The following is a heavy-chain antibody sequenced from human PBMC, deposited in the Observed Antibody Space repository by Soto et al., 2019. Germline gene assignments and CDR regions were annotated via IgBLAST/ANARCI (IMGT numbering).Heavy chain of an antibody. J-gene: IGHJ4*02. V-gene: IGHV1-69*12. CDR2: IIPIFGTA. CDR1: GGTFSSYA. Sequence: QVQLVQSGAEVKKPGSSVKVSCKASGGTFSSYAISWVRQAPGQGLEWMGGIIPIFGTANYAQKFQGRVTITADESTSTAYMERSSLRSEDTAVYYCARESLFCSGGSCYFLPGIDYWGQGTRVTVSS. D-gene: IGHD2-15*01. CDR3: ARESLFCSGGSCYFLPGIDY.